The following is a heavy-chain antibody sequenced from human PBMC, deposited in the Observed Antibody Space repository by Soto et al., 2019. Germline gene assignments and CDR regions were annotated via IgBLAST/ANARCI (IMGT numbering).Heavy chain of an antibody. J-gene: IGHJ4*02. CDR2: IKQDGSEK. Sequence: GGSLRLSCVASGFTFSSDWMSWVRQAPGKGLEWVVNIKQDGSEKQYVDSVKGRFTISRDNAKNTLYLQMNSLRAEDTAVYYCAREPEALDFWGPGTLVTLSS. V-gene: IGHV3-7*01. CDR3: AREPEALDF. CDR1: GFTFSSDW.